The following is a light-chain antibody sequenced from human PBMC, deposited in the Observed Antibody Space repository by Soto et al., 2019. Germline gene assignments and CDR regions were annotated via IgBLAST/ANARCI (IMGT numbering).Light chain of an antibody. Sequence: QSALTQPAYVSGSPGQSITISCTGTSSDVGAYNSVCWHQQHPGKAPKLMIYEVSKRPSGVSDRFSASKSGNTASLTISGLQADDEADYYCSSFTRSDTGVFGGGTKLTVL. CDR3: SSFTRSDTGV. CDR2: EVS. J-gene: IGLJ3*02. V-gene: IGLV2-14*01. CDR1: SSDVGAYNS.